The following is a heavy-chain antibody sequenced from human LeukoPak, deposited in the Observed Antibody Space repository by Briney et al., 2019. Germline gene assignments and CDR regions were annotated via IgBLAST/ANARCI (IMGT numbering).Heavy chain of an antibody. J-gene: IGHJ4*02. CDR2: IYYSGST. Sequence: KASETLSLTCTVSGGSISSYYWSWIRQPPGKGLEWIGYIYYSGSTNYNPSLKSRVTISVDTSKNQFSLKLSSVTAADTAVYYCARDRGLRGYDFWSGPLGAFDIWGQGTLVTVSS. D-gene: IGHD3-3*01. CDR1: GGSISSYY. V-gene: IGHV4-59*01. CDR3: ARDRGLRGYDFWSGPLGAFDI.